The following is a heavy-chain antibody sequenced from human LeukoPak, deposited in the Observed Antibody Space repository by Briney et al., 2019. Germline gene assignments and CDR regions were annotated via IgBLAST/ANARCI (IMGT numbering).Heavy chain of an antibody. CDR3: ARDGATGVLDH. Sequence: SQTLSLTCTVSGGSIRSAGYSWYWIRQFPGKGLEWIGYIYYSGSTAYNPSLKSRITISLDTSENQFSLNLTSVTAADTAVYFCARDGATGVLDHWGQGTLVTVSS. D-gene: IGHD7-27*01. V-gene: IGHV4-31*03. CDR1: GGSIRSAGYS. J-gene: IGHJ4*02. CDR2: IYYSGST.